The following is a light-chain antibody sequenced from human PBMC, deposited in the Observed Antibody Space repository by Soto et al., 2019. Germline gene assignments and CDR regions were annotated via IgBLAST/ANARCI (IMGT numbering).Light chain of an antibody. Sequence: QSALTQPASVSGAPGQSITISCTGNSSDVGGYNYVSWYQQHPGKAPKLMTYEVSNRPSGVSNRFSGSKSGNTASLTISGLQDEDDADYYCSSYTSSSIDDVFGSGTKVTVL. CDR2: EVS. J-gene: IGLJ1*01. CDR1: SSDVGGYNY. CDR3: SSYTSSSIDDV. V-gene: IGLV2-14*01.